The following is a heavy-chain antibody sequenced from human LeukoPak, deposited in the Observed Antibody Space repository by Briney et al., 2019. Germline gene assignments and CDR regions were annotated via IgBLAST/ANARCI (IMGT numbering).Heavy chain of an antibody. V-gene: IGHV3-21*01. CDR1: GFTFSSYN. CDR2: ISSSSSYI. D-gene: IGHD6-19*01. J-gene: IGHJ4*02. Sequence: GGSLRLSCAASGFTFSSYNMNWVRQAPGKGLEWVSSISSSSSYIYYADSVKGRFTISRDNAKNSLYLQMNSLRVEDTAVYYCARAPTFSGWFDYWGQGTLVTVSP. CDR3: ARAPTFSGWFDY.